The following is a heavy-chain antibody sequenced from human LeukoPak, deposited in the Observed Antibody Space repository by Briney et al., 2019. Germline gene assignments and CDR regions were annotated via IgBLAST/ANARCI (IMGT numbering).Heavy chain of an antibody. Sequence: ASVKVSCKASGYTFTSYDINWVRQATGQGLEWMGWMNPNSGNTGYAQKFQGRVTMTRNTSISTAYMELSSLRSEDTAVYYCARERSDSSGYYYPDAFDIWGQGTMVTVSS. V-gene: IGHV1-8*01. CDR1: GYTFTSYD. CDR3: ARERSDSSGYYYPDAFDI. CDR2: MNPNSGNT. J-gene: IGHJ3*02. D-gene: IGHD3-22*01.